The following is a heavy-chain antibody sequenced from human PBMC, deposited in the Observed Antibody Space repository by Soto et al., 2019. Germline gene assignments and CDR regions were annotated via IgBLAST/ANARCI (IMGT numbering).Heavy chain of an antibody. CDR2: IGGSTGYTYYT. V-gene: IGHV3-23*01. CDR1: GFTFSTYG. Sequence: EVQLLESGGTLAQPGGSLRLSCEASGFTFSTYGMSWVRQAPGMGLEWGSGIGGSTGYTYYTYYADSVKGRFTISRDNSKNTLYLQMNSLRGEDTAVYYCTRGRPYYYYSDVWGRGTTVTVSS. CDR3: TRGRPYYYYSDV. J-gene: IGHJ6*03.